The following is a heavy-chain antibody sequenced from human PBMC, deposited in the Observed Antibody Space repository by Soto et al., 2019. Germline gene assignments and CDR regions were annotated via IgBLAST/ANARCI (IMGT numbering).Heavy chain of an antibody. CDR2: ISSSSSSV. Sequence: PGGSLRLSCEGTGFTFSKYSLNWVRQAPGKGLEWISYISSSSSSVDYAVSVKDRLIISRDNAKHSLYLQMDFLRHEDTAVYYCARRSRPIEYWGRGTLVTVSS. CDR3: ARRSRPIEY. V-gene: IGHV3-48*02. D-gene: IGHD6-25*01. J-gene: IGHJ4*02. CDR1: GFTFSKYS.